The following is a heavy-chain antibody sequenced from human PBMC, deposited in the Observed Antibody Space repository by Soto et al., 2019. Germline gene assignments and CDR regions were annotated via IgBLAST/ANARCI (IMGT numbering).Heavy chain of an antibody. CDR3: ARIAFRANDSGNYSYYYDDCGMDV. D-gene: IGHD3-10*01. CDR2: IDWDDGK. CDR1: GFSLSTSGMC. V-gene: IGHV2-70*01. Sequence: SGLTLVNPTQTLTLTCTFSGFSLSTSGMCVSWIRQPPGKALEWLALIDWDDGKYYSTSLKTRLTISKDSSKNQVVLRLTNMDPLDTATYYCARIAFRANDSGNYSYYYDDCGMDVWGQGTTVTVSS. J-gene: IGHJ6*02.